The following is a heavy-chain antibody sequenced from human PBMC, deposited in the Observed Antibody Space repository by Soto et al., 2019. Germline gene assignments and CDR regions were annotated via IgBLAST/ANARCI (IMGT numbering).Heavy chain of an antibody. CDR3: ARDGGVPNCISTSCLGLFSSEFDY. V-gene: IGHV3-23*01. Sequence: PGGSLRLSCAASGFTFSSYSMSWVRQAPGKGLEWVSTISGSADSTYYADSVKGRFTISRDNSKNTLYLQMNSLRAEDTAVYYCARDGGVPNCISTSCLGLFSSEFDYWGQGTLVTVSS. CDR2: ISGSADST. J-gene: IGHJ4*02. D-gene: IGHD2-2*01. CDR1: GFTFSSYS.